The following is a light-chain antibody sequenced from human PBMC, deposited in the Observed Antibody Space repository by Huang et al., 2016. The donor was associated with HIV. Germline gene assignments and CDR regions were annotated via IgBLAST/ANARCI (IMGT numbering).Light chain of an antibody. V-gene: IGKV4-1*01. J-gene: IGKJ2*01. CDR3: QQYYSPPYT. Sequence: DIEMTQSPDSLTVSLGARAIINCKSSQAVLKNSNKKNYLAWYQQRPGQPPKVLCYWASSRESGVPDRFSGSGSGTDFNLTISSLQPEDLAVYYCQQYYSPPYTFGQGTRLEI. CDR1: QAVLKNSNKKNY. CDR2: WAS.